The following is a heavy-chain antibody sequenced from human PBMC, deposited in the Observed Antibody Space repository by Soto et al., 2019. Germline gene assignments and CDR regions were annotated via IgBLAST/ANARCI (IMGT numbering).Heavy chain of an antibody. V-gene: IGHV3-23*01. CDR2: ISGSSGST. CDR3: ANDRAQQLVRCYFDY. D-gene: IGHD6-13*01. CDR1: GFTFSSYA. J-gene: IGHJ4*02. Sequence: GGSLRLSCAASGFTFSSYAMIWVRQAPGKGLEWGSTISGSSGSTYYADAVKARCTISRYISKNTLYLQMNSLRAEDTAVYDCANDRAQQLVRCYFDYWGQGTLVTVSS.